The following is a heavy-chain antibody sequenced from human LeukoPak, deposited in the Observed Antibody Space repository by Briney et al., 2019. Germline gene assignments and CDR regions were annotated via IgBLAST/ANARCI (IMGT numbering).Heavy chain of an antibody. V-gene: IGHV3-49*04. CDR3: TRGYSYGIDPIFDY. Sequence: GGSLRLSCTASGFTFGDYAMSWVRQAPGKGLEWVGFIRSKAYGGTTEYAASVKGRFTISRDDSKSIAYLQMNSLKTEDTAVYYCTRGYSYGIDPIFDYWGQGTLVTVSS. D-gene: IGHD5-18*01. CDR2: IRSKAYGGTT. J-gene: IGHJ4*02. CDR1: GFTFGDYA.